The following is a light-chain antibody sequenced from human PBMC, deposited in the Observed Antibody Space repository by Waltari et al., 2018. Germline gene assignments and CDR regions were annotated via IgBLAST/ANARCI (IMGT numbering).Light chain of an antibody. CDR3: CSYAGSSTPVI. J-gene: IGLJ2*01. CDR2: YVS. Sequence: QSALTQPASVSGSPGQSITISCTGTSSDVGGYNYVSWYQQHPGKAPKFIIYYVSKRPSGVSNRFSGSKSGNTASLTISGLQAEDEADYYCCSYAGSSTPVIFGGGTKLTVL. V-gene: IGLV2-23*02. CDR1: SSDVGGYNY.